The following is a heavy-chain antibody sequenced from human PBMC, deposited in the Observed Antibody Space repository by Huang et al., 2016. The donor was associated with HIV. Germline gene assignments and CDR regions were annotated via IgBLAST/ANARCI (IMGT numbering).Heavy chain of an antibody. D-gene: IGHD3-22*01. CDR2: ISGYNGNT. V-gene: IGHV1-18*01. J-gene: IGHJ4*02. CDR3: ARGVYSSGYYPLFDY. CDR1: GYTVSRYG. Sequence: QVQLVQSGGEVKKPGASVTVSCKASGYTVSRYGGSWVRQAPGQGLEWMGGISGYNGNTQYAQKRQGMFTMTTDTSTSTAYMELRSLRADDTAEYYCARGVYSSGYYPLFDYWGQGTLVTVTS.